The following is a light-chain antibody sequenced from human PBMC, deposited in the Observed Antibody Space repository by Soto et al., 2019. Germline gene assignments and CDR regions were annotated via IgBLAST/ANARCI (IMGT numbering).Light chain of an antibody. CDR2: GAS. CDR1: QSVNSK. V-gene: IGKV3-15*01. Sequence: EVVMTQSPATLSVSLGERATLSCRASQSVNSKLAWYQQNPGQAPRLLIYGASTRATGIPARFSGSGSGTEFTLTISSLQSGDFAVYYCQQYNNWPPITFGQGTRLEIK. J-gene: IGKJ5*01. CDR3: QQYNNWPPIT.